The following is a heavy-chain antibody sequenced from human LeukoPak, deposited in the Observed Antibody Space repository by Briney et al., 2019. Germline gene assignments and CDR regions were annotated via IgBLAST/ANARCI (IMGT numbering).Heavy chain of an antibody. CDR2: ISSSSSTI. V-gene: IGHV3-48*04. CDR3: ARVREIVVVVAATSQPLDY. CDR1: GFTFSSYS. Sequence: GGSLRLSCAASGFTFSSYSMNWVRQAPGKGLEWVSYISSSSSTIYYADSVKGRFTISRDDAKNSLYLQMDSLRAEDTAVYYCARVREIVVVVAATSQPLDYWGQGTLVTVSS. D-gene: IGHD2-15*01. J-gene: IGHJ4*02.